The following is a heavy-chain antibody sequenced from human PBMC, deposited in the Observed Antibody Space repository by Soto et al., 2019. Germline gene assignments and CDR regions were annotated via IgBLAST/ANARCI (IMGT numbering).Heavy chain of an antibody. CDR3: AKDGKRIAVAGMKVAGSFDY. Sequence: EVQLLESGGGLVQPGGSLRLSCAASGFTFSSYAMRWVRQAPGKGLEWVSAISGSGGSTYYADSVKGRFTISRDNSKNTLYLQMNSLRAEDTAVYYCAKDGKRIAVAGMKVAGSFDYWGQGTLVTVSS. V-gene: IGHV3-23*01. CDR2: ISGSGGST. CDR1: GFTFSSYA. J-gene: IGHJ4*02. D-gene: IGHD6-19*01.